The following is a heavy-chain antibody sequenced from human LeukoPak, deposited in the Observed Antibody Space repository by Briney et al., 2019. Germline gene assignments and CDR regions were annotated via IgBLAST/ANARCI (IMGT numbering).Heavy chain of an antibody. CDR3: ARHAIDIVVVPAASNWFDP. V-gene: IGHV4-38-2*01. CDR2: IYHSGST. J-gene: IGHJ5*02. Sequence: SETLSLTCAVSGYSISSGYYWGWIRQPPGKGLEWIGSIYHSGSTYYNPSLKSRVTVSVDTSKNQFSLKLSSVTAADTAVYYCARHAIDIVVVPAASNWFDPWGQGTLVTVSS. D-gene: IGHD2-2*01. CDR1: GYSISSGYY.